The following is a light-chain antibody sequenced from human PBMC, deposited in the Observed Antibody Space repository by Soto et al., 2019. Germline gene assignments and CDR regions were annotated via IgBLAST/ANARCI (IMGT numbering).Light chain of an antibody. Sequence: QSVLTQPPSASGTPGQRVTISCSGSDSNIGSNTVNWYQQVPGTAPKLLIYSNSQRPSGVPDRFSGSKSGTSASLAISGLQSEDECDYYCAAWDDSLNGRAVFGGGTKPTVL. CDR2: SNS. V-gene: IGLV1-44*01. CDR3: AAWDDSLNGRAV. CDR1: DSNIGSNT. J-gene: IGLJ3*02.